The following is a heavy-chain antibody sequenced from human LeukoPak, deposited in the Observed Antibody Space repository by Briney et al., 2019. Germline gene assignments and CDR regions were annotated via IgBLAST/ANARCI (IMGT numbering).Heavy chain of an antibody. CDR2: ISSSGHYI. J-gene: IGHJ6*03. V-gene: IGHV3-21*04. Sequence: PGGSPRLSCAASGFTFNNYSMDWVRQAPGKGLEWVSSISSSGHYIYYADSVKGRFTISRDNAKNSLYLQMNSLKTEDTAVYYCTTKYLYYMDVWGKGTTVTISS. CDR3: TTKYLYYMDV. D-gene: IGHD2-2*01. CDR1: GFTFNNYS.